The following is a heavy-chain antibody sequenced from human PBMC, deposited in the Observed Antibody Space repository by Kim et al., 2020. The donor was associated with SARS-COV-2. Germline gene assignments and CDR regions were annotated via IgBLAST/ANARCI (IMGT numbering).Heavy chain of an antibody. J-gene: IGHJ2*01. CDR1: GYSFTTYW. Sequence: GESLKISCQGSGYSFTTYWIGWVRQMPGKGLEWMGIIYPGDSDTRYSPSFQGQVTISADKSISTAYLQWSSLKASDTAMYYCARPRTYGSGTYVYFDLWGRGTLVTVSS. D-gene: IGHD3-10*01. CDR2: IYPGDSDT. V-gene: IGHV5-51*01. CDR3: ARPRTYGSGTYVYFDL.